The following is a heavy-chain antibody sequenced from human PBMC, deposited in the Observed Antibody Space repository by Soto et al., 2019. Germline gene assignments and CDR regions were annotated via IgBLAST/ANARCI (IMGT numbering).Heavy chain of an antibody. D-gene: IGHD6-19*01. J-gene: IGHJ5*02. V-gene: IGHV3-21*06. Sequence: GGSLRLSCVVSGLTFSTYSMNWVRQTPGKGLEWVSSISRTSSYIYYRDSVKGRFTISRDNAKNSLYLQMNGLRVEDTAVYYCVRDQKREHFETSGPNWFATWGQGTLVTVSS. CDR3: VRDQKREHFETSGPNWFAT. CDR2: ISRTSSYI. CDR1: GLTFSTYS.